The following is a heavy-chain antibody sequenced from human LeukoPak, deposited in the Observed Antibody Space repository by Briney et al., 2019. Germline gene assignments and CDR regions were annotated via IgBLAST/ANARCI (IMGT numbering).Heavy chain of an antibody. CDR1: GFTFDDYA. CDR3: AKDVSLGYCSGGSCSAHFDY. D-gene: IGHD2-15*01. V-gene: IGHV3-9*03. CDR2: ISWNSGSI. Sequence: GGSLRLSCAASGFTFDDYAMHWVRQAPGKGLEWVSGISWNSGSIGYADSVKGRFNISRDNAKNSLYLQMNSLRAEDMALYFCAKDVSLGYCSGGSCSAHFDYWGQGTLVTVSS. J-gene: IGHJ4*02.